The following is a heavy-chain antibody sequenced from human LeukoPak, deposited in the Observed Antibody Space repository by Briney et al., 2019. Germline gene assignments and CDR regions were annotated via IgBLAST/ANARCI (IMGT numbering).Heavy chain of an antibody. V-gene: IGHV4-30-4*01. D-gene: IGHD3-3*01. J-gene: IGHJ4*02. Sequence: SETLSLTCTVSGGSISSGDYYWSWIRQPPGRGLEWIGYIYYSGSTYYNPSLKSRVTISVDTSKNQFSLKLSSVTAADTAVYYCARAYGTYYDFWSGSPYAYYFDYRGQGTLVTVSS. CDR2: IYYSGST. CDR3: ARAYGTYYDFWSGSPYAYYFDY. CDR1: GGSISSGDYY.